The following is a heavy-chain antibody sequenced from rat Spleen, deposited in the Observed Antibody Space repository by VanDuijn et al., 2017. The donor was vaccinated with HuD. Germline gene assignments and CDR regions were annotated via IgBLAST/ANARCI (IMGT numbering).Heavy chain of an antibody. CDR2: ISSGGGGT. V-gene: IGHV5-25*01. CDR3: ARQYYGYTD. D-gene: IGHD1-7*01. CDR1: GFTFSDHY. Sequence: EVQLAESGGGLVQPGRSLKLSCAASGFTFSDHYMAWFRQAPTKGLEWVASISSGGGGTYYSDSVKGRFTISRDNAKSTLYLQMDSLRSEDTASYYCARQYYGYTDWGQGTLVTVSS. J-gene: IGHJ3*01.